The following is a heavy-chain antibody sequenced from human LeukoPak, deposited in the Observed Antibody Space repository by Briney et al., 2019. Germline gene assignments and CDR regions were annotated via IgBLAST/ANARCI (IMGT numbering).Heavy chain of an antibody. CDR2: IYYTGST. V-gene: IGHV4-59*07. CDR3: ARNLIPEQLVLNF. Sequence: PADTLSLTCTVACGSISNYCWNWIRQPPGKGLEWIGYIYYTGSTNYNPSLKSRVTMSVDTSKNQFSLNLKSVTPEDTAVYYCARNLIPEQLVLNFWGQGTLVTVSS. D-gene: IGHD6-13*01. J-gene: IGHJ4*02. CDR1: CGSISNYC.